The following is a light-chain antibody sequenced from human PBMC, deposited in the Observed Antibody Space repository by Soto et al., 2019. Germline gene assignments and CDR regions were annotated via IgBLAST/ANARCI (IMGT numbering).Light chain of an antibody. V-gene: IGKV3-20*01. CDR1: QSVSSNY. Sequence: EIVLTQSPGTLSLSPVERATLSCRASQSVSSNYLAWYQQRPGQAPRLLIYGASSRATGIPDRFSGSGSGTEFTLTISSLQSEDFAVYYCQQYNNWPQTFGQGTKVDIK. CDR3: QQYNNWPQT. J-gene: IGKJ1*01. CDR2: GAS.